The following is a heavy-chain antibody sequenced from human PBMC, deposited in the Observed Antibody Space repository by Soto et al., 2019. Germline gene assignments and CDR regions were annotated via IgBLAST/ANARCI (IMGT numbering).Heavy chain of an antibody. CDR2: VTESDTT. D-gene: IGHD3-22*01. CDR3: AKDGYYYDRSGYPGPLGFDP. J-gene: IGHJ5*02. Sequence: PGGSLRLSCVASGFTFSTYAMIWVRQAPGKGLEWVSGVTESDTTYYTDSVKGQFTVSRDNSKNTLYLQMNSLRAEDTAVYYCAKDGYYYDRSGYPGPLGFDPWGQGTLVTVSS. V-gene: IGHV3-23*01. CDR1: GFTFSTYA.